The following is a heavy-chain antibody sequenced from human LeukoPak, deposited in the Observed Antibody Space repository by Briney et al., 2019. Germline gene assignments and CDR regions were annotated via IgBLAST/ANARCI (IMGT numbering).Heavy chain of an antibody. CDR3: ARAGEYQLLHAFDI. CDR2: IIPIFGTA. J-gene: IGHJ3*02. V-gene: IGHV1-69*13. Sequence: SVKVSCKASGGTFSSYAISWVRQAPGQGLEWMGGIIPIFGTANYAQKFQGRVTITADESTSTAYMELSSLRSEDTAVYYCARAGEYQLLHAFDIWGQGTMVTVSS. CDR1: GGTFSSYA. D-gene: IGHD2-2*01.